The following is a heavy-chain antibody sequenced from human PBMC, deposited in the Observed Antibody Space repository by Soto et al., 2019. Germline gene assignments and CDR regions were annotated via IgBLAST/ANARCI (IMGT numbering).Heavy chain of an antibody. D-gene: IGHD1-1*01. Sequence: EVQLVDSGGGLVQPGGSLRLSCAASGFSFSSYWMSWVRQAPGKGLEWVATIKQDGSEQHYVDSVKGRFTISRDNAKNSLYLQMNSLRAEDTAVHYCVRLRWVQSGLFDYWGQGTLVTVSS. CDR1: GFSFSSYW. J-gene: IGHJ4*02. CDR2: IKQDGSEQ. CDR3: VRLRWVQSGLFDY. V-gene: IGHV3-7*01.